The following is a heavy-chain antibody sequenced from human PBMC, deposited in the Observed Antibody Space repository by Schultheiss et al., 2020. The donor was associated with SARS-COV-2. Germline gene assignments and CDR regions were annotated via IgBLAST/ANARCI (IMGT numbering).Heavy chain of an antibody. J-gene: IGHJ6*03. CDR3: VRHGVAAAGPNSYYYLDV. V-gene: IGHV4-39*07. CDR1: GGSISSSSYY. CDR2: INHSGRT. D-gene: IGHD6-13*01. Sequence: SQTLSLTCTVSGGSISSSSYYWGWIRQPPGKGLEWIGEINHSGRTTYNPSLRSRVSISLDTSKNQFSLKLRSVTAADTAVYYCVRHGVAAAGPNSYYYLDVWGKGTTVTVSS.